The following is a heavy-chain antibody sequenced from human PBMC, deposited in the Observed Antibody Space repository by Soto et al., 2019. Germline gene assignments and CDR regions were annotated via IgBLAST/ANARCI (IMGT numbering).Heavy chain of an antibody. CDR1: GYTLTELS. CDR3: AADESLEWLYTPYYYYYGMDV. V-gene: IGHV1-24*01. D-gene: IGHD3-3*01. Sequence: GASVKASCKVSGYTLTELSMHWVRQAPGKGLEWMGGFDPEDGETIYAQKFQGRVTMTEDTSTDTAYMELSSLRSEDTAVYYCAADESLEWLYTPYYYYYGMDVWGQGTTVTVSS. J-gene: IGHJ6*02. CDR2: FDPEDGET.